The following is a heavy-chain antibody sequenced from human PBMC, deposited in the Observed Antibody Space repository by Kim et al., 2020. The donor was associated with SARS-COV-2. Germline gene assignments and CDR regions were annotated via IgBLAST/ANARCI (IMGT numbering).Heavy chain of an antibody. CDR2: INHSGST. CDR1: GGSFSGYY. J-gene: IGHJ4*02. V-gene: IGHV4-34*01. CDR3: ARGPHYYDSSGYREGLDY. Sequence: SETLSLTCAVYGGSFSGYYWSWIRQPPGKGLEWIGEINHSGSTNYNPSLKSRVTISVDTSKNQFSLKLSSVTAADTAVYYCARGPHYYDSSGYREGLDYWGRGTLVTVSS. D-gene: IGHD3-22*01.